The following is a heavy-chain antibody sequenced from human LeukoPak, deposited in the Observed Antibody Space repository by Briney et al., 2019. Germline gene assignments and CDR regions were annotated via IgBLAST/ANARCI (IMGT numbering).Heavy chain of an antibody. Sequence: GGSLRLSCAASGFTFSSYIMNWVRQAPGKGLEWVSSISSDSSYIYYADSVKGRFTISRDNAKNSLYLQMNSLRAEDTAVYYCARGSVGGGNYSDYWGQGTLVTVSS. CDR1: GFTFSSYI. CDR2: ISSDSSYI. J-gene: IGHJ4*02. V-gene: IGHV3-21*01. CDR3: ARGSVGGGNYSDY. D-gene: IGHD3-16*01.